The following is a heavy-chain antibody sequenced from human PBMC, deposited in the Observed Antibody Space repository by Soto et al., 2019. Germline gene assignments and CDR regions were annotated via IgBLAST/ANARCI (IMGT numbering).Heavy chain of an antibody. D-gene: IGHD1-1*01. CDR2: MNPNTGNS. CDR3: ARRAETNGWNGFGADKYYFDF. V-gene: IGHV1-8*01. Sequence: QVQLVQSGAEVRKPGASVKVSCEASGYTFTSYDIYWVRQATGQGLEWMGWMNPNTGNSGYAQKIQGRVTMTSDTSISTANMELSSLRSEDTAVYYCARRAETNGWNGFGADKYYFDFWGQGTLVTVSS. J-gene: IGHJ4*02. CDR1: GYTFTSYD.